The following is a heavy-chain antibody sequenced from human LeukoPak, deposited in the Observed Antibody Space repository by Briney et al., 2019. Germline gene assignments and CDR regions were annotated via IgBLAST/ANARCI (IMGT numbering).Heavy chain of an antibody. CDR3: ARDLSATARAYDY. V-gene: IGHV3-21*01. CDR1: RFILSDYN. Sequence: GGSLRLSCAASRFILSDYNMNWVRQAPGKGLEWVSFIAIRGTYITYPDSMKGRFTISRDNAKNSLYLQMNSLRAEDTAVYYCARDLSATARAYDYWGQGTLVTVSS. CDR2: IAIRGTYI. D-gene: IGHD1-26*01. J-gene: IGHJ4*02.